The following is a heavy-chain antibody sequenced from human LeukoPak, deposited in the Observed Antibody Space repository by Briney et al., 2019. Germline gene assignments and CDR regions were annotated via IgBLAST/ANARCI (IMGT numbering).Heavy chain of an antibody. CDR1: GYTFTSYG. CDR3: ARGRYCSGGSCYSGINFDY. CDR2: ISAYNGNT. Sequence: ASVKVSCKASGYTFTSYGISWVRQAPGQGLEWMGWISAYNGNTNYAQKLQGRVTMTTDTSTSTAYMELRSLRSDDTAVYYCARGRYCSGGSCYSGINFDYWGQGTLVTVSS. D-gene: IGHD2-15*01. V-gene: IGHV1-18*01. J-gene: IGHJ4*02.